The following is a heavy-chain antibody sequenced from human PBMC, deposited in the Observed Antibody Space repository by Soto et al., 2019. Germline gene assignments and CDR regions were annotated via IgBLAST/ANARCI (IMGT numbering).Heavy chain of an antibody. CDR3: ARQNSSSSWYYYYYGMDV. Sequence: GESLKISCKGSGYSFTSYWIGWVRQMPGKGLEWMGIIYPGDSYTRYSPSFQGQVTISAEKSISTSYPQWSSLKASDTAMYYCARQNSSSSWYYYYYGMDVWGQGTTVTVSS. CDR2: IYPGDSYT. D-gene: IGHD6-13*01. CDR1: GYSFTSYW. J-gene: IGHJ6*02. V-gene: IGHV5-51*01.